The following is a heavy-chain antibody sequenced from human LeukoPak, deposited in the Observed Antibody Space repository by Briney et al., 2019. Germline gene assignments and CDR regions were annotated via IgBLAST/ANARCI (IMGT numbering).Heavy chain of an antibody. V-gene: IGHV3-23*01. J-gene: IGHJ4*02. CDR2: ISGSGGST. D-gene: IGHD1-26*01. Sequence: PGGSLRLSCAASGFTVSSNYMSWVRQAPGKGLEWVSAISGSGGSTYYADSVKGRFTISRDNSKNTLYLQMNSLRAEDTAVYYCAKNIVGATYFDYWGQGTLVTVSS. CDR3: AKNIVGATYFDY. CDR1: GFTVSSNY.